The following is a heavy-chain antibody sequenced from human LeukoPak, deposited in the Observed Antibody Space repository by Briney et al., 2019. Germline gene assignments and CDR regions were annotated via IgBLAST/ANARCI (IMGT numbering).Heavy chain of an antibody. V-gene: IGHV3-21*06. D-gene: IGHD3-10*01. Sequence: GGSLRLSRAASGFTFSSYYMYWVRQAPGKGLEWVSSISTSSSYIYSADSVKGRFTISRDNAKNSLFLQMNNLRAEDTATYYCARDRSAYNNGGGELGHWGQGTLVTVSS. J-gene: IGHJ1*01. CDR1: GFTFSSYY. CDR2: ISTSSSYI. CDR3: ARDRSAYNNGGGELGH.